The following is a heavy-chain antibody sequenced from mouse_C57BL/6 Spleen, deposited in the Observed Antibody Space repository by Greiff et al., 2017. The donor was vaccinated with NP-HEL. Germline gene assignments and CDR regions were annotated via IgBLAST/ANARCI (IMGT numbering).Heavy chain of an antibody. Sequence: VQLQQSGASVKISCKASGYAFSSYWMNWVKQRPGKGLEWIGQIYPGDGDTNYNGKFKGKATLTADKSSSTAYMQLSSLTSEDSAVYFCARSGYYGSSRSFFDYWGQGTTLTVSS. CDR1: GYAFSSYW. D-gene: IGHD1-1*01. J-gene: IGHJ2*01. CDR2: IYPGDGDT. V-gene: IGHV1-80*01. CDR3: ARSGYYGSSRSFFDY.